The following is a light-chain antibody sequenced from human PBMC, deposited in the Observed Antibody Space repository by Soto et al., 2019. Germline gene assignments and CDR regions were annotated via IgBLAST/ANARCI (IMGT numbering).Light chain of an antibody. CDR1: QDISNY. V-gene: IGKV1-5*03. CDR2: KAS. Sequence: DIQMTQSPSSLSASVGDRVTITCQASQDISNYLNWYQQKPGKAPKLLIYKASTLKSGVPSRFSGSGSGTEFTLTISSLQPGDFATYYCQHYNSYSEAFGQGTKVDI. CDR3: QHYNSYSEA. J-gene: IGKJ1*01.